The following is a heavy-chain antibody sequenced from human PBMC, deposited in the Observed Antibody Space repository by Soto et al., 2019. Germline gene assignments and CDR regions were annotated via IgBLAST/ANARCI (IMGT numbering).Heavy chain of an antibody. Sequence: SETLSLTCTVSVGSISSSSYYWGWIRQPPGKGLEWIGSIYYSGSTYYNPSLKSRVTISVDTSKNQFSLKLSSVTAADTAVYYCARVGPMTTVTDFDYWGQGTLVTVAS. D-gene: IGHD4-17*01. J-gene: IGHJ4*02. CDR2: IYYSGST. CDR1: VGSISSSSYY. V-gene: IGHV4-39*01. CDR3: ARVGPMTTVTDFDY.